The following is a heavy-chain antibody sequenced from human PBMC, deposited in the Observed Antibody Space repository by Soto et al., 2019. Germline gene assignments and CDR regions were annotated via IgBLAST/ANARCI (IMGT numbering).Heavy chain of an antibody. V-gene: IGHV3-7*01. CDR2: INQDGSEK. J-gene: IGHJ6*03. CDR3: ARDNSKITATWSYYYMDV. D-gene: IGHD2-15*01. Sequence: PGGSLRLSCAASGFTFSSYWMSWVRQAPGEGLEWVANINQDGSEKYYVDSVKGRFTISRDNAKNSPHLQMNSLRAEDTAVYYCARDNSKITATWSYYYMDVWGKGTTVTVSS. CDR1: GFTFSSYW.